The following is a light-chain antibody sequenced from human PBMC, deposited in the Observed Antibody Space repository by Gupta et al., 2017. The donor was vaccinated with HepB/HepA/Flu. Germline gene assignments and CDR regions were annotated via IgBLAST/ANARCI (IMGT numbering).Light chain of an antibody. CDR1: SANFRNSF. J-gene: IGLJ2*01. V-gene: IGLV1-51*01. CDR2: YKD. CDR3: GNADASLDIEV. Sequence: QLALTPSPSVSAAPAQKVTISCTGSSANFRNSFVSWYHQVPGTAPNPLMYYKDNRPSGIPARFSGSKSATNATPDTICVQTGEEADDYCGNADASLDIEVFGPGTRLIVL.